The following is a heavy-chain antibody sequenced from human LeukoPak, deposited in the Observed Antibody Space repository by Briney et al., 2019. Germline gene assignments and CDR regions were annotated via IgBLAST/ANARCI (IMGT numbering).Heavy chain of an antibody. V-gene: IGHV1-2*02. CDR3: ARALSNLRLYYFDS. CDR2: INPNSGGT. Sequence: ASVKVSCKASGYIFSDYYIHWVRQAPGQGLEWMGWINPNSGGTNHAQKFQGRVTMTRDTSISTAYMELSRLNSDDTAVYYCARALSNLRLYYFDSWGQGTLATVSS. D-gene: IGHD4-11*01. J-gene: IGHJ4*01. CDR1: GYIFSDYY.